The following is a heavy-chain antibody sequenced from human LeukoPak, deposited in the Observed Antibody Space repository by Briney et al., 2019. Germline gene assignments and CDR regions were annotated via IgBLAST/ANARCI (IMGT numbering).Heavy chain of an antibody. D-gene: IGHD3-16*02. CDR2: IYHRGNT. Sequence: SETLSLTCAVSNYSISSGYYWGWIRQPPGKGLEWIGSIYHRGNTYDNPSLKSRATISVDTSKNQFSLKLSSVTAADTSVYYCARIRMITFGGVIVRTYYFDYWGQGTLVIVSS. CDR3: ARIRMITFGGVIVRTYYFDY. CDR1: NYSISSGYY. V-gene: IGHV4-38-2*01. J-gene: IGHJ4*02.